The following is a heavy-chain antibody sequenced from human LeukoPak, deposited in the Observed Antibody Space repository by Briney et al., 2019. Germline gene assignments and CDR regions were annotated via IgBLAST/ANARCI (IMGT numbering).Heavy chain of an antibody. V-gene: IGHV1-24*01. Sequence: ASVKVSCKVSGYTLTELSMHWVRQAPGKGLEWMGGFDPEDGETIYAQKFQGRVTMTEDISTDTAYMELSSLRSEDTAVYYCATYDILTGYHNYFDYWGQGTLVTVSS. J-gene: IGHJ4*02. CDR2: FDPEDGET. CDR1: GYTLTELS. CDR3: ATYDILTGYHNYFDY. D-gene: IGHD3-9*01.